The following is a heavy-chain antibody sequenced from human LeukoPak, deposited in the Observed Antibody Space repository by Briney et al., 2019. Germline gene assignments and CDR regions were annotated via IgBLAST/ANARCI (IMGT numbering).Heavy chain of an antibody. V-gene: IGHV3-21*01. J-gene: IGHJ5*02. Sequence: GGPLRLSCEASGFTFKNAWMIWVRQAPGKGLEWVSSISSSSIYIYYADSVKGRFTISRDNAKNSLYLQMNSLRAEDTAVYYCARDVATISNWFDPWGQGTLVTVSS. D-gene: IGHD5-24*01. CDR1: GFTFKNAW. CDR3: ARDVATISNWFDP. CDR2: ISSSSIYI.